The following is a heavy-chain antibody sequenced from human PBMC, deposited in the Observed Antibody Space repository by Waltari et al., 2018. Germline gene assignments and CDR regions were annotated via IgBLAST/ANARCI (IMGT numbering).Heavy chain of an antibody. CDR1: GGAISSSSYY. Sequence: QLQLQESGPGLVKPSETLSLTCTVSGGAISSSSYYWGWMRQAPGKGLEWIGSFFYSGSTHYNPSLRSRVTISVDASKNQFSLRLSSVTAADTAVYYCARRYGDYVDAYFWGQGTLVTVSS. CDR2: FFYSGST. J-gene: IGHJ4*02. CDR3: ARRYGDYVDAYF. V-gene: IGHV4-39*01. D-gene: IGHD4-17*01.